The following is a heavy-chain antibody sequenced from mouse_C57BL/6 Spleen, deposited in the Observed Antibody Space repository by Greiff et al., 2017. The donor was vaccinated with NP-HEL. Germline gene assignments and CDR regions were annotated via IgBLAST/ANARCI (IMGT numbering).Heavy chain of an antibody. CDR1: GYTFTDYN. D-gene: IGHD1-1*01. J-gene: IGHJ2*01. V-gene: IGHV1-18*01. CDR3: ARRDYGSSYVVYFDY. Sequence: EVQLQQSGPELVKPGASVKIPCKASGYTFTDYNMDWVKQSHGKSLEWIGDINPNNGGTIYNQKFKGKATLTVDKSSSTAYMELRSLTSEDTAVYYCARRDYGSSYVVYFDYWGQGTTLTVSS. CDR2: INPNNGGT.